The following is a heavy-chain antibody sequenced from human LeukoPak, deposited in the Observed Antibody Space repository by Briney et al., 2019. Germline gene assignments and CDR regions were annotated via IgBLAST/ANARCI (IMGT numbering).Heavy chain of an antibody. V-gene: IGHV1-18*01. CDR2: ISAYNGNT. J-gene: IGHJ3*02. CDR1: GYTFTSYG. D-gene: IGHD6-19*01. CDR3: AREVQWLSQLRAFDI. Sequence: GASVKVSCKASGYTFTSYGISWVRQALGQGLEWMGWISAYNGNTNYAQKLQGRVTMTTDTSTSTAYMELRSLRSDDTAVYYCAREVQWLSQLRAFDIWGQGTMVTVSS.